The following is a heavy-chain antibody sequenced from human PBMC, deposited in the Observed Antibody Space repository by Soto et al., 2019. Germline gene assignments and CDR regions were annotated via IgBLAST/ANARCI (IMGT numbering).Heavy chain of an antibody. V-gene: IGHV1-24*01. CDR3: ATDRLLTGYYFS. D-gene: IGHD3-9*01. CDR1: GSTLTELS. Sequence: GXSVKVSCKVSGSTLTELSMHWVRQAPGKGLEWMAVVXPEDGXTHYAHKSHGXXTMNEESSXETANMELSRLRSEDTDVYYCATDRLLTGYYFSWGNGTLVTVYS. J-gene: IGHJ5*01. CDR2: VXPEDGXT.